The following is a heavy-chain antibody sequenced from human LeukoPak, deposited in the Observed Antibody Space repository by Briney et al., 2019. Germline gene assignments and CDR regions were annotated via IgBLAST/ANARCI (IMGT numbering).Heavy chain of an antibody. D-gene: IGHD2-2*01. CDR2: INPNSGGT. CDR3: TRATSVVVPAADHYYYGMDV. J-gene: IGHJ6*02. CDR1: GYTFIGYY. Sequence: ASVKVSCKASGYTFIGYYMHWVRQAPRQGLEWMGWINPNSGGTDYAQKFQGRVTMTRDTSLSTAYMELSRLRSDDTAVYYCTRATSVVVPAADHYYYGMDVWGQGTTVTVSS. V-gene: IGHV1-2*02.